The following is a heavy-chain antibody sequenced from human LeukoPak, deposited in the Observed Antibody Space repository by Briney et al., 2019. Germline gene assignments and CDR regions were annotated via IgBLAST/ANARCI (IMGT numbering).Heavy chain of an antibody. V-gene: IGHV1-2*02. CDR3: ARVRGTAYSPSGY. Sequence: ASVKVSCKASGYTFTGYYMHWVRQAPGQGLEWMGWINPNSGGTNYAQKFQGRVTMTRDTSTSTAYMELRSLRSDDTAVYYCARVRGTAYSPSGYWGQGTLVTVSS. J-gene: IGHJ4*02. CDR1: GYTFTGYY. D-gene: IGHD2-15*01. CDR2: INPNSGGT.